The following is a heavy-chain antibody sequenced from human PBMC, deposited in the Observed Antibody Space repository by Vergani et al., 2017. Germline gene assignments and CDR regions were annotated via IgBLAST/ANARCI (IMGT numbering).Heavy chain of an antibody. CDR2: IYYSGST. V-gene: IGHV4-31*03. D-gene: IGHD5-12*01. Sequence: QVQLQESGPGLVKPSQTLSLTCTVSGGSISSGGYYWSWIRQHPGKGLEWIGYIYYSGSTYYNPSLKSRVTISVDTSKNQFSLKLSSVTAADTAVYYCARGGSGYDPMHYYYYYMDVWGKGTTVTVSS. CDR1: GGSISSGGYY. CDR3: ARGGSGYDPMHYYYYYMDV. J-gene: IGHJ6*03.